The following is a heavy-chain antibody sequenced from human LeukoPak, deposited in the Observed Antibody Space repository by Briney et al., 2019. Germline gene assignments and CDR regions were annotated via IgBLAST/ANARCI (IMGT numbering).Heavy chain of an antibody. J-gene: IGHJ4*02. CDR2: VNTNSGGT. D-gene: IGHD3-10*01. V-gene: IGHV1-8*01. CDR3: ARGRGGTIIRGYLDS. CDR1: GYTFTNFD. Sequence: ASVKVSCKASGYTFTNFDIMWVRQATGQGLEWMGWVNTNSGGTGYAQKFQGRVSMTRDTSIGTAYMELSSLRSDDTAIYYCARGRGGTIIRGYLDSWGQGTLVSVSS.